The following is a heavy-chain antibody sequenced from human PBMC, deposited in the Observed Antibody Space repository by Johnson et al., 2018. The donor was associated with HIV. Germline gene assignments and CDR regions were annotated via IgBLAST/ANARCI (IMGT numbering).Heavy chain of an antibody. CDR1: GFTFNSYG. V-gene: IGHV3-30*02. J-gene: IGHJ3*02. CDR3: AKESKWESRTPHAFDI. D-gene: IGHD1-26*01. CDR2: IRYDGNSK. Sequence: QVQLVESGGGVVQPGGSLRLSCAASGFTFNSYGMDWVRQAPGKGLEWVAFIRYDGNSKYYTDSVKGLFTVSRDNSKNTLYLQMKSLRPEDTAVYYCAKESKWESRTPHAFDIWGQGTMVTVSS.